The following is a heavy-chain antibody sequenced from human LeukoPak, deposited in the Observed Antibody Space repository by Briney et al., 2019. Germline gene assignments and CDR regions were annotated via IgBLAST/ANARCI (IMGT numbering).Heavy chain of an antibody. J-gene: IGHJ6*02. V-gene: IGHV3-30*03. D-gene: IGHD6-6*01. CDR1: GFIFSSHT. CDR2: ISYAGDDGSNI. CDR3: ARGGAALNSYYYGMDV. Sequence: PGGSLRLSCAASGFIFSSHTMHWVRQAPGKGLEWVAAISYAGDDGSNIYYADSVKGRFTISRDNSKSTLYLQMNSLRPEDTAVYYCARGGAALNSYYYGMDVWGQGTTVTVSS.